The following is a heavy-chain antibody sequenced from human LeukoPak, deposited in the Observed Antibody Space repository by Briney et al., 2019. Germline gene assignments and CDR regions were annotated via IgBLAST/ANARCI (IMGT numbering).Heavy chain of an antibody. CDR1: GYTFTGHF. J-gene: IGHJ5*02. D-gene: IGHD1-26*01. CDR2: IDPNDGGT. Sequence: GASVKVSCKASGYTFTGHFIQWVRQAPGQGPEWMGRIDPNDGGTNYAQKFQGRVTMTRDTSTSTAYMKLSSLRSDDTAVYYCARGSDSGTPRWFDPWGQGTLVTV. CDR3: ARGSDSGTPRWFDP. V-gene: IGHV1-2*06.